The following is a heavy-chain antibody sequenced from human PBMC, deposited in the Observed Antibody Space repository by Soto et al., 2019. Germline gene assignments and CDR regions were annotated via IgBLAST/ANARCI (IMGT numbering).Heavy chain of an antibody. CDR1: GYTFTGYY. CDR3: AREESGCSCCAFDI. CDR2: INPNSGGT. V-gene: IGHV1-2*04. Sequence: ASVKVSCKASGYTFTGYYMHWARQAPGQGLEWMGWINPNSGGTNYAQKFQGWVTMTRDASISTAYMELSRLRSDDTAVYYCAREESGCSCCAFDIWGKGTMATFSS. D-gene: IGHD2-15*01. J-gene: IGHJ3*02.